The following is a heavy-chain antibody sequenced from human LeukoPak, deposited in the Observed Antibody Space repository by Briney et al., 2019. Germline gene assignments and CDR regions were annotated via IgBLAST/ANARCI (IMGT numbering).Heavy chain of an antibody. V-gene: IGHV1-2*02. D-gene: IGHD1-26*01. Sequence: ASVKVSCKASGYTFTSYYMHWVRQAPGQGLECMGWINPNSGGTNYAQKFQGRVTMTRDTSISTAYMELSRLRSDDTAVYYCARDLVGATKAEGSNWFDPWGQGTLVTVSS. CDR2: INPNSGGT. CDR3: ARDLVGATKAEGSNWFDP. CDR1: GYTFTSYY. J-gene: IGHJ5*02.